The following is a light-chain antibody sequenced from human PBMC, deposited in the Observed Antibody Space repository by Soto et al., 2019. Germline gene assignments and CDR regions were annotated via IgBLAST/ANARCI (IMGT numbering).Light chain of an antibody. CDR2: YAS. CDR3: QQYNNWPPIT. Sequence: EIVLTQSPGSLSLSPGERATLSCRASQNVSSTYLAWYQQKPGQAPRLLIYYASTRATGIPDRFSGSGSGTDFTLTISRLEPEDFAVYYCQQYNNWPPITFGQVTRLEI. CDR1: QNVSSTY. V-gene: IGKV3-20*01. J-gene: IGKJ5*01.